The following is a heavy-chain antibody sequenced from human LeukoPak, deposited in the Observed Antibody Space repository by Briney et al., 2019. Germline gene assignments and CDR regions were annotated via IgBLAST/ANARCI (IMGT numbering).Heavy chain of an antibody. D-gene: IGHD3-10*02. CDR3: AELGITMIGGV. J-gene: IGHJ6*04. CDR2: ISCSGSTI. CDR1: GFTFSSYE. V-gene: IGHV3-48*03. Sequence: PGRSLRLSCAASGFTFSSYEMNWVRQAPGKGLEWVSYISCSGSTIYYADSVKGRFTISRDNAKNSLYLQMNSLRAEDTAVYYCAELGITMIGGVWGKGTTVTISS.